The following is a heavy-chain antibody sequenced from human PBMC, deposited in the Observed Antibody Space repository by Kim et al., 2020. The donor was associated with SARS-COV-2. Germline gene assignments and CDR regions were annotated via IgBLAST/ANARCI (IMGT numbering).Heavy chain of an antibody. Sequence: GGSLRLSCAASGFTFSRYGMHWFRQAPGKGLEWVAVIPNDGSNKYYGDSVKGRFTISRDNSKSTLYLQMNSLRAEDTAVYYCATSPYYYDSRGYYPYYFDYWGQGTLVTVSS. J-gene: IGHJ4*02. CDR3: ATSPYYYDSRGYYPYYFDY. CDR1: GFTFSRYG. V-gene: IGHV3-30*03. CDR2: IPNDGSNK. D-gene: IGHD3-22*01.